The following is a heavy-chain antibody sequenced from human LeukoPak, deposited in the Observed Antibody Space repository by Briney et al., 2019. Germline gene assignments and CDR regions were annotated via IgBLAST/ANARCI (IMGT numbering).Heavy chain of an antibody. J-gene: IGHJ4*02. Sequence: PSETLSLTCTVSGGSFSSTTYYWGWIRQPPGKGLEWIGSIYYSGSTYYNPSLKSRVTLSVDTSKNQFSLKLNSVTAADMAVYYCARGVGDYSSGWQYYFDYWGQGSLVTVSS. D-gene: IGHD6-19*01. CDR2: IYYSGST. V-gene: IGHV4-39*01. CDR3: ARGVGDYSSGWQYYFDY. CDR1: GGSFSSTTYY.